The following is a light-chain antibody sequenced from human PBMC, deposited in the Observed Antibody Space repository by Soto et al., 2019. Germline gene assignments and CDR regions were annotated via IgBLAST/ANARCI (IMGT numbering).Light chain of an antibody. CDR3: QQYNLPWT. V-gene: IGKV1-5*03. J-gene: IGKJ1*01. CDR2: KAS. CDR1: QSITNW. Sequence: DIQMTQSPSTLSASVGDRVTITCRASQSITNWLAWYQQKPGKAPKLLIYKASSLESGVPSRFSGRGSGTEFTLTISSLQPDDFATYYCQQYNLPWTFGQGTKVDI.